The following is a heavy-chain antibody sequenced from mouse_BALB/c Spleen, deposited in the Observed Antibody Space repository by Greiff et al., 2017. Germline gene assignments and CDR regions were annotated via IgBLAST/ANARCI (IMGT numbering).Heavy chain of an antibody. CDR1: GYSITSDYA. D-gene: IGHD2-3*01. CDR3: ARDGYYGAMDY. Sequence: EVKLVESGPGLVKPSQSLSLTCTVTGYSITSDYAWNWIRQFPGNQLEWMGYISYSGSTSYNPSLKSRISITRDTSKNQFFLQLNSVTTEDTATYYCARDGYYGAMDYWGQGTSVTVSS. V-gene: IGHV3-2*02. J-gene: IGHJ4*01. CDR2: ISYSGST.